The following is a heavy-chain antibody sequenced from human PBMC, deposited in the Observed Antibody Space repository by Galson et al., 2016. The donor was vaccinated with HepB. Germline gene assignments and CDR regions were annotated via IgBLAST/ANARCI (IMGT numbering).Heavy chain of an antibody. Sequence: LRLSCAASGFAFRGYAMHWVRQAPGKGLEWVAVIWFDGSNKYYADSVKGRFTISGDNSENTLFLEMNSLRAEDTAVYYCARDYTTRAFDYWGQGTLVTVSS. CDR1: GFAFRGYA. CDR3: ARDYTTRAFDY. CDR2: IWFDGSNK. D-gene: IGHD2-2*01. J-gene: IGHJ4*02. V-gene: IGHV3-33*01.